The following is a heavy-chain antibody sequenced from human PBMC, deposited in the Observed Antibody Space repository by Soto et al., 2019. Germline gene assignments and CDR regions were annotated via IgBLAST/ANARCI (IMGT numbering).Heavy chain of an antibody. V-gene: IGHV3-7*01. CDR3: ARESRFLEWLSLNWFDP. J-gene: IGHJ5*02. CDR1: GFSFSTFW. Sequence: GGSLRLSCVTSGFSFSTFWLNWVRQAPGRGLEWVANINQDGSEKYYVDSVKGRFTISRDNAKNSLYLQMNSLRDEDTAVYYCARESRFLEWLSLNWFDPWGQGTLVTVSS. CDR2: INQDGSEK. D-gene: IGHD3-3*01.